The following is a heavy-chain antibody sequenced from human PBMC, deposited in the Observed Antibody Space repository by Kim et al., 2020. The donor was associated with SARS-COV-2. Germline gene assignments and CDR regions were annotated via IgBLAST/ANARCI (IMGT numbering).Heavy chain of an antibody. CDR2: ISAYNGNT. D-gene: IGHD2-15*01. Sequence: ASVKVSCKASGYTFTSYGISWVRQAPGQGLEWMGWISAYNGNTNYAQKLQGRVTMTTDTSTSTAYMELMSLRSDDTAVYYCARTICSGGSCYGNYYYYGMDVWGQGTTVTVSS. CDR1: GYTFTSYG. CDR3: ARTICSGGSCYGNYYYYGMDV. J-gene: IGHJ6*02. V-gene: IGHV1-18*01.